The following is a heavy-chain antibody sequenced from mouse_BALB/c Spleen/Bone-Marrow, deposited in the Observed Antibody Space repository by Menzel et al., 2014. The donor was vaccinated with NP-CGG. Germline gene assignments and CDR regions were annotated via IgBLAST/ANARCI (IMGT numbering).Heavy chain of an antibody. D-gene: IGHD2-4*01. CDR3: ARGGDDFSLDY. V-gene: IGHV1-69*01. CDR1: GYAFTDRW. Sequence: VQLQQSGPELVMPGSSVKMSCKASGYAFTDRWIHWVKQRPGQGLEWIGAIDTSDSYTNYNQKFKGKATLTVDESSSTAYIHLSSQTSEDSAVYYCARGGDDFSLDYWGQRTSGTVSS. J-gene: IGHJ4*01. CDR2: IDTSDSYT.